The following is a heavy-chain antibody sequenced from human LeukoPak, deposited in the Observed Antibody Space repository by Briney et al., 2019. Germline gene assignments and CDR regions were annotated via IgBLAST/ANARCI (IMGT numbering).Heavy chain of an antibody. Sequence: GGSLRLSCAASGFTFSSYEMNWVRQAPGKGLEGVSYISSGDSTIYYADSVKGRFTISRDNAENSLYLQMNSLRAGDTAVYYCARTIEMATISYFDYWGQGTLATVSS. CDR1: GFTFSSYE. CDR3: ARTIEMATISYFDY. V-gene: IGHV3-48*03. CDR2: ISSGDSTI. J-gene: IGHJ4*02. D-gene: IGHD5-24*01.